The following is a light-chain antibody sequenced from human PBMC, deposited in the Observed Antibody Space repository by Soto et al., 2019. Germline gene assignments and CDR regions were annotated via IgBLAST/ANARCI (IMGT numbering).Light chain of an antibody. CDR3: QQYNSYWT. Sequence: DIQMTQSPSTLSACVGDRVTITCRASQSISSWLAWYQQKPGKAPNLLIYDASTLESGVPSRFSGRGSGTEFTLTISSLQPDDFATYYCQQYNSYWTFGQGTKVAIK. J-gene: IGKJ1*01. CDR2: DAS. CDR1: QSISSW. V-gene: IGKV1-5*01.